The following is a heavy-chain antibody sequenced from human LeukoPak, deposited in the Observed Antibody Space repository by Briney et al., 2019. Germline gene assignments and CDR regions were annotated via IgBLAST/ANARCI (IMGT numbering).Heavy chain of an antibody. D-gene: IGHD3-16*01. CDR1: GFTFGDYA. V-gene: IGHV3-49*04. J-gene: IGHJ3*02. CDR2: IRSKTYGGTT. CDR3: AKELSSRGNDAFDI. Sequence: GGSLRLSCRTAGFTFGDYAMSWVRQAPGKGLEWVGFIRSKTYGGTTEYDASVKDRFTISRDNSKNTLYLQMNSLRAEDTAVYYCAKELSSRGNDAFDIWGQGTMVTVSS.